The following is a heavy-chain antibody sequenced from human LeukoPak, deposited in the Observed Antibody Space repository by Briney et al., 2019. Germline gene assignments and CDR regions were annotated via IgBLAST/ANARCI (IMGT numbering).Heavy chain of an antibody. CDR1: GFTFSSYW. Sequence: GGSLRLSCAASGFTFSSYWMHWVRQAPGKGLVWVSRINSDGSSTSYADSVKGRFTISRDNAKNTLYLQMNSLRAEDTAVYYCARAYSSGWYPNLPYWGQGTLVTVSS. CDR3: ARAYSSGWYPNLPY. V-gene: IGHV3-74*01. CDR2: INSDGSST. J-gene: IGHJ4*02. D-gene: IGHD6-19*01.